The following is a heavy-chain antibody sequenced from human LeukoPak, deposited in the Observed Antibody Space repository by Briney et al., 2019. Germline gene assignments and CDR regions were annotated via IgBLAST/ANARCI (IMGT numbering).Heavy chain of an antibody. CDR3: AKQARAVTTGPGDY. Sequence: GGSLRLSCAASGFTFSSYAMHWVRQAPGKGLEWVAVISYDGSNKYYADSVKGRFTISRDNSKNTLYLQMNSLRAEDTAVYYCAKQARAVTTGPGDYWGQGTLVTISS. D-gene: IGHD4-17*01. CDR2: ISYDGSNK. CDR1: GFTFSSYA. V-gene: IGHV3-30*04. J-gene: IGHJ4*02.